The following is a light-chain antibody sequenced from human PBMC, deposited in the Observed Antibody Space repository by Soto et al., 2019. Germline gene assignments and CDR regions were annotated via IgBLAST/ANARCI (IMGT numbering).Light chain of an antibody. CDR2: DAS. CDR1: QSVSNV. J-gene: IGKJ1*01. Sequence: EIVLTQSPATLSLSPGERATLSCRSSQSVSNVFAWYQQKPGQAPRLLSYDASTRATGIPARFSGSGSGTEFTLNLSRLEHEDSSVCSCQQRSTWPVTFGQGTRVEI. V-gene: IGKV3-11*01. CDR3: QQRSTWPVT.